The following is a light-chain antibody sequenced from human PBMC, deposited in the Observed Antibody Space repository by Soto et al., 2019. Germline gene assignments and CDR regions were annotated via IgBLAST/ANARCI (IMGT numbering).Light chain of an antibody. CDR3: QQYNPYPLT. V-gene: IGKV1-5*03. J-gene: IGKJ5*01. Sequence: DIEMTQSPSTLSASVGDRVTITCRASQSISSWLAWYQQKPGKAPNLLIYKASSLEGGVPSRFSGSGSGTEFTLTISRLQPDDFATYYCQQYNPYPLTFGQGTRLQIK. CDR1: QSISSW. CDR2: KAS.